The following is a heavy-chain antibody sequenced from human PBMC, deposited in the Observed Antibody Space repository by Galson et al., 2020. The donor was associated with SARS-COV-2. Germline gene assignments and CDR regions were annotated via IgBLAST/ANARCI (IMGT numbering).Heavy chain of an antibody. CDR3: ASLPSNEAYYYYGMDV. CDR2: ISSSSSYI. CDR1: GFTFSSYS. Sequence: TGGSLRLSCAASGFTFSSYSMNWVRQAPGKGLEWVSSISSSSSYIYYADSVKGRFTISGDNAKNSLYLQMNSLRAEDTAVYYCASLPSNEAYYYYGMDVWGQGTTGTVSS. D-gene: IGHD1-1*01. J-gene: IGHJ6*02. V-gene: IGHV3-21*01.